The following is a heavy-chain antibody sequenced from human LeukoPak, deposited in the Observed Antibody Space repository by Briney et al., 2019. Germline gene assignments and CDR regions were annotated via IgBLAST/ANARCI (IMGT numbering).Heavy chain of an antibody. CDR2: IYYSGST. Sequence: SETLSLTCTVSGGSISSYYWSWIRQPPGKGLEWIGYIYYSGSTNYNPSLKSRVTISVDTSKNQFSLKLSSVTAADTAVYYCAREKDYYDSSGYYSFDYWGQGTLVTVSP. CDR1: GGSISSYY. CDR3: AREKDYYDSSGYYSFDY. D-gene: IGHD3-22*01. V-gene: IGHV4-59*01. J-gene: IGHJ4*02.